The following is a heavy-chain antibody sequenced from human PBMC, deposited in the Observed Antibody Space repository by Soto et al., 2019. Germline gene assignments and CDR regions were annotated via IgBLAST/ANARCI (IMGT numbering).Heavy chain of an antibody. CDR1: GFTFSSYG. J-gene: IGHJ4*02. CDR2: ISYDGSNK. D-gene: IGHD6-19*01. V-gene: IGHV3-30*18. CDR3: AKDHRIAVAGNGDFDY. Sequence: PGGSLRLSCAASGFTFSSYGMHWVRQAPGKGLEWVAVISYDGSNKYYADSVKGRFTISRDNSKNTLYLQMNSLRAEDTAVYYCAKDHRIAVAGNGDFDYWGQGTLVTVSS.